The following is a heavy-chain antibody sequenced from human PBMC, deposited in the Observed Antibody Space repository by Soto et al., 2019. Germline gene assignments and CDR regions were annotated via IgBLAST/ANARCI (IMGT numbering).Heavy chain of an antibody. V-gene: IGHV3-30*18. Sequence: QVQLVESGGGVVQPGRSLRLSCAASGFTFSSYGMHWVRQAPGKGLEWVAVISYDGSNKYYADSVKGRFTISRDNSKNTLYLQMNSLRAEDTAVYYFAKDLRSGGLDYWGQGTLVTVSS. CDR3: AKDLRSGGLDY. CDR2: ISYDGSNK. D-gene: IGHD3-10*01. CDR1: GFTFSSYG. J-gene: IGHJ4*02.